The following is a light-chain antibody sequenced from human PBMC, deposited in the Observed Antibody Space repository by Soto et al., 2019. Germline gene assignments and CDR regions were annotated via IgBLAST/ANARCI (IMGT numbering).Light chain of an antibody. Sequence: ETLITLSPATLSVTPGEGATLSCRASQSVSDYLAWYQHRPGQAPRLLICGASTRATGFPARCSGSGSGTEFTLTISSLQAEDFALYCCQHYKDLPHTFGQGTKVDNK. CDR3: QHYKDLPHT. V-gene: IGKV3-15*01. CDR2: GAS. J-gene: IGKJ1*01. CDR1: QSVSDY.